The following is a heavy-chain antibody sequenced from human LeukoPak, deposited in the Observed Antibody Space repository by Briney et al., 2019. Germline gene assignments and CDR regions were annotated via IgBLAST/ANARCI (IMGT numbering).Heavy chain of an antibody. J-gene: IGHJ4*02. Sequence: GGSLRLSCAASGFTFSSYSMNWVRPAPGKGLEWVSYISSSSSTIYYAGSVKGRFTISRDNAKNSLYLQMNSLRDEDTAVYYCARDLRLRGPTGGYWGQGTLVTVSS. CDR1: GFTFSSYS. CDR3: ARDLRLRGPTGGY. D-gene: IGHD4-17*01. V-gene: IGHV3-48*02. CDR2: ISSSSSTI.